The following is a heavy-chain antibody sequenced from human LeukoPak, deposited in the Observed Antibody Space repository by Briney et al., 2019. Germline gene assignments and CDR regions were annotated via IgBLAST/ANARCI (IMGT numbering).Heavy chain of an antibody. Sequence: SETLSLTCTVSGYSISSGYYWGWIRQPPGKGLEWIGSIYHSGSTYYNPSLKSRVTISVDTSKNQFSLKLSSVTAADTAVYYCARDADCSSTSCYASAFDIWGQGTMVTVSS. J-gene: IGHJ3*02. D-gene: IGHD2-2*01. CDR1: GYSISSGYY. CDR3: ARDADCSSTSCYASAFDI. CDR2: IYHSGST. V-gene: IGHV4-38-2*02.